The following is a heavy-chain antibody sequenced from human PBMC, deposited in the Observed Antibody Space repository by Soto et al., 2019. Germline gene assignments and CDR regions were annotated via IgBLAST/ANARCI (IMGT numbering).Heavy chain of an antibody. V-gene: IGHV1-8*01. CDR1: GYTFTSYD. Sequence: QVQLVQSGAEVKKPGASVKVSCKASGYTFTSYDINWVRQATGQGLEWMGWMNPNSGNTVYAQKCQGRVTMTRNTSISTPYMELSRLRSEDTAVYLCAGERTRGFDPWGQGTLVIVSS. CDR2: MNPNSGNT. J-gene: IGHJ5*02. CDR3: AGERTRGFDP.